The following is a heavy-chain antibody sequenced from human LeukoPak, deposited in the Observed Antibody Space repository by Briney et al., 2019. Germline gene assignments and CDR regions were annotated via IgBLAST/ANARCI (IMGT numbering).Heavy chain of an antibody. V-gene: IGHV3-23*01. D-gene: IGHD5-12*01. CDR3: AKDLYGYVSNWFDP. CDR2: ISSSGGST. Sequence: PGGSLRLSCAASGFTFSSYAMSWVRQAPGKGLEWVSAISSSGGSTYYADSVKGRFTISRDNSKNTLYLQMKSLRAEDTDVYYCAKDLYGYVSNWFDPWRQGTLVTVSS. J-gene: IGHJ5*02. CDR1: GFTFSSYA.